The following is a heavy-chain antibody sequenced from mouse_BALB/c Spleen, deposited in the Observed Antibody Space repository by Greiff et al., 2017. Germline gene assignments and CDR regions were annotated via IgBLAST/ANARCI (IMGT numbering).Heavy chain of an antibody. Sequence: DVQLQESGGGLVKPGGSLKLSCAASGFTFSSYAMSWVRQTPEKRLEWVASISSGGSTYYPDSVKGRFTISRDNARNILYLQMSSLRSEDTAMYYCAREEATTMITTKNDWGQGTTLTVSS. V-gene: IGHV5-6-5*01. CDR1: GFTFSSYA. J-gene: IGHJ2*01. CDR3: AREEATTMITTKND. D-gene: IGHD2-4*01. CDR2: ISSGGST.